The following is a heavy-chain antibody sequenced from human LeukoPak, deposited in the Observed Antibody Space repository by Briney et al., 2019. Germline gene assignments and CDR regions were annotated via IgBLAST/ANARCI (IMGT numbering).Heavy chain of an antibody. J-gene: IGHJ4*02. D-gene: IGHD3-10*01. CDR2: IYPGDSDT. Sequence: GESLKISCKGSGYSFTSYWIGWVRQMPGKGLEWMGIIYPGDSDTRYSPSFQGQVTISADKSISTAYLQWSSLRASDTAMYYCARQQYYGSGYGPFDYWGQGTLVTVSS. CDR3: ARQQYYGSGYGPFDY. V-gene: IGHV5-51*01. CDR1: GYSFTSYW.